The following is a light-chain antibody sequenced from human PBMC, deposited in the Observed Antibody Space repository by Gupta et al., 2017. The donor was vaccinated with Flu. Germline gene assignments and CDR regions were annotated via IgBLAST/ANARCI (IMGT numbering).Light chain of an antibody. V-gene: IGLV2-14*01. Sequence: STTISCTRDNSVVGCYDYVSWYQQHPDTALKLFIYEVSHRPSGVSSRFSGSKSGTTASLTISGLQADDEAEYYCSSYASSSTLVFGGGTKVTVL. CDR1: NSVVGCYDY. CDR2: EVS. CDR3: SSYASSSTLV. J-gene: IGLJ2*01.